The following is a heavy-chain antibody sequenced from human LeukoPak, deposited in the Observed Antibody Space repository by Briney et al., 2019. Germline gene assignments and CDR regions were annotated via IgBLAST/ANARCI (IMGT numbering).Heavy chain of an antibody. D-gene: IGHD5-18*01. J-gene: IGHJ4*02. CDR3: ARGKGYSYGH. CDR1: GYTFTSYY. V-gene: IGHV1-69*04. CDR2: IIPILGIA. Sequence: SVKVSCKASGYTFTSYYMHWVRQAPGQGLEWMGRIIPILGIANYAQKFQGRVTITADKSTSTAYMELSSLRSEDTAVYYCARGKGYSYGHWGQGTLVTVSS.